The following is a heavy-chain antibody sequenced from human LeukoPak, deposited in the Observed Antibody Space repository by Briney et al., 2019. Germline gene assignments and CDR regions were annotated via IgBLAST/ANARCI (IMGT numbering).Heavy chain of an antibody. CDR2: ISYDGSNK. Sequence: GGSLRLSCAASGFTFSNYAMHWVRQAPGKGLEWVAVISYDGSNKYYADSVKGRFTISRDNSKNTLYLQMNSLRAEDTAVYYCASRPVMDVWGQGTTVTVSS. CDR3: ASRPVMDV. J-gene: IGHJ6*02. V-gene: IGHV3-30-3*01. CDR1: GFTFSNYA.